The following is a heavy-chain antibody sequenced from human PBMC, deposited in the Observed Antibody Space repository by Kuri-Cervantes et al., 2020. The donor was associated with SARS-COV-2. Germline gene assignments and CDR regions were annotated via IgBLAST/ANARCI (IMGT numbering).Heavy chain of an antibody. D-gene: IGHD5-18*01. CDR1: GGSISSYY. J-gene: IGHJ4*02. CDR3: ARHDSYVGFDY. CDR2: IYYIGST. V-gene: IGHV4-59*08. Sequence: SETLSLTCTVSGGSISSYYWSWIRQPPGKGLEWMGYIYYIGSTNYNPSLNSRVTISVDTSKNQFSLKLSSVTAADTAVYYCARHDSYVGFDYWGQGTLVTVSS.